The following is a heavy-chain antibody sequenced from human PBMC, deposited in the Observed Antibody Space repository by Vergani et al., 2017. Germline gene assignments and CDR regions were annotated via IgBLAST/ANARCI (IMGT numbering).Heavy chain of an antibody. J-gene: IGHJ5*02. Sequence: EVQLLESGGGLVQPGGSLRLSCAASGFTFSSYAMSWVRQAPGKGLEWVSAISGSGGSTYYADSVKGRLTISRDNSKNTLYLQRNSLRAEDTAVYYCAKDRRPGQRRVRGWFDPWGQGTLVTVSS. CDR1: GFTFSSYA. CDR3: AKDRRPGQRRVRGWFDP. CDR2: ISGSGGST. D-gene: IGHD6-13*01. V-gene: IGHV3-23*01.